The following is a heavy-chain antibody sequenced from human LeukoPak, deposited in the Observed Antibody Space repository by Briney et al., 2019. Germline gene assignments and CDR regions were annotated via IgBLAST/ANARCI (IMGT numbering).Heavy chain of an antibody. V-gene: IGHV3-33*01. J-gene: IGHJ6*02. CDR2: IWYDGSNK. CDR3: ARAPVRITIFGVERYGMDV. CDR1: GFTFSSYG. Sequence: GGSLRLSCAASGFTFSSYGMHWVRQAPGKGLEWVAVIWYDGSNKYYADSVKGRFTISRDNSKNTLYLQMNSLRAEDTAVYYCARAPVRITIFGVERYGMDVWGQGTTVTVSS. D-gene: IGHD3-3*01.